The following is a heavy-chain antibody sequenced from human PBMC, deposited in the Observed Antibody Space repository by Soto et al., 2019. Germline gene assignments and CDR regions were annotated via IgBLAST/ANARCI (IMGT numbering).Heavy chain of an antibody. Sequence: QVQLVQSGAEVKKPGSSVKVSCKTSRDTFNKYAFNWVRQAPGQGLEWMGWIIPIFSSRNYAEKFQGRVTITADDSTSTAYMEIRSLRFEDTAVYYCARGETYLGVWGQGTTVTVYS. D-gene: IGHD3-16*01. CDR1: RDTFNKYA. V-gene: IGHV1-69*01. J-gene: IGHJ6*02. CDR3: ARGETYLGV. CDR2: IIPIFSSR.